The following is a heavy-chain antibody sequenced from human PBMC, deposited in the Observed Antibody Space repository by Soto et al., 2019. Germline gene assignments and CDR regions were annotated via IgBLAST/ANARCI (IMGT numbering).Heavy chain of an antibody. Sequence: ASVKVSCKTSGYTFTSNGISWVRQAPGQGLEWMGWITTDKGKTTYAQKFQGRVTMTTDTPTSTAYMELRSLRSDDTAVYYCATRSPAFDYWGQGTLVTVSS. CDR3: ATRSPAFDY. CDR2: ITTDKGKT. V-gene: IGHV1-18*01. CDR1: GYTFTSNG. J-gene: IGHJ4*02.